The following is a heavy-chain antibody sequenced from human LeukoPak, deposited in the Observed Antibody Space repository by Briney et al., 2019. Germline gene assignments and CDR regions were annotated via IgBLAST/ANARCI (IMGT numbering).Heavy chain of an antibody. CDR2: IKQDGSEK. V-gene: IGHV3-7*01. Sequence: PGGTLRLSCAASGFTFSSYGMSWVRQAPGKGLEWVANIKQDGSEKYYVDSVKGRFTISRDNAKNSLYLQMNSLRAEDTAVYYCARSGGRVWGNYLYSYFDYWGQGTLVTVSS. CDR1: GFTFSSYG. D-gene: IGHD3-16*02. J-gene: IGHJ4*02. CDR3: ARSGGRVWGNYLYSYFDY.